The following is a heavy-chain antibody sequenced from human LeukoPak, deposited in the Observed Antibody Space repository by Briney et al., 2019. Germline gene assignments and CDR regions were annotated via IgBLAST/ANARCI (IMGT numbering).Heavy chain of an antibody. D-gene: IGHD5-12*01. CDR3: ARGRKRLRLDAFDI. Sequence: GGSLRLSCAVSGFSVSTNYMTWVRQAPGKGLEWVSLIYSGGSTYYTDSVKGRFTVSRDNSKNTLYLQMNSLRSEDTAVYYCARGRKRLRLDAFDIWGQGTMVTVSS. CDR1: GFSVSTNY. J-gene: IGHJ3*02. CDR2: IYSGGST. V-gene: IGHV3-53*05.